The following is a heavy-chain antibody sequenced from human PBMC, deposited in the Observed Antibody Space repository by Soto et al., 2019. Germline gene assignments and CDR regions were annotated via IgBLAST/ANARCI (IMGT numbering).Heavy chain of an antibody. J-gene: IGHJ5*02. CDR2: IHYSGNT. CDR1: GGSISSSRYH. Sequence: PDTLSLTCTASGGSISSSRYHWGCIRPPPGKGLEWIGSIHYSGNTYYNPSLKSRVSMSVDPSKNQFSLNLTSVTAADTSVYSFPRQGRDEAQSPNSWYDPWVQGALVTVSP. CDR3: PRQGRDEAQSPNSWYDP. V-gene: IGHV4-39*01.